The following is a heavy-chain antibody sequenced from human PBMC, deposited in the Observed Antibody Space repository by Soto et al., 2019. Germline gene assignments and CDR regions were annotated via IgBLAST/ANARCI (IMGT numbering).Heavy chain of an antibody. J-gene: IGHJ6*02. Sequence: GESLKISCNGSGYSFTSYWIGWVRQMPGKGLEWMGIIYPGDSDTRYSPSFQGQVTISADKSISTAYLQWSSLKASDTATYYCARLLSGLGNIVVVPAGVGYYGMDVWGQGTTVTVSS. D-gene: IGHD2-2*01. CDR1: GYSFTSYW. CDR3: ARLLSGLGNIVVVPAGVGYYGMDV. V-gene: IGHV5-51*01. CDR2: IYPGDSDT.